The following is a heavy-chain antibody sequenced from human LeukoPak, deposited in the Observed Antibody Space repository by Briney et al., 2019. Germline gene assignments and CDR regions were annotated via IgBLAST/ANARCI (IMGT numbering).Heavy chain of an antibody. D-gene: IGHD5-24*01. Sequence: GGSLRLSCAASGFTFSSYTMHWVRQAPGKGLECVLYISSSSNAIYYADSVKGRFTISRDNARNSLYLQMDSLRDEDTAVYYCARGGQRAFDIWGQGTMVTVSS. CDR2: ISSSSNAI. CDR1: GFTFSSYT. CDR3: ARGGQRAFDI. J-gene: IGHJ3*02. V-gene: IGHV3-48*02.